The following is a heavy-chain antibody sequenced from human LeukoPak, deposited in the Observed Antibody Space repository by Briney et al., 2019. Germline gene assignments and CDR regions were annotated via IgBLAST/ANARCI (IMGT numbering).Heavy chain of an antibody. D-gene: IGHD2-15*01. CDR1: GGSISSGGYY. J-gene: IGHJ3*02. CDR3: ARDLLVVAAPTYPDAFDI. CDR2: IYYSGST. Sequence: PSETLSLTCTVFGGSISSGGYYWSWIRQHPGKGLEWIGYIYYSGSTYYNPSLKSRVTISVDTSKNQFSLKLSSVTAADTAVYYCARDLLVVAAPTYPDAFDIWGQGTMVTVSS. V-gene: IGHV4-31*03.